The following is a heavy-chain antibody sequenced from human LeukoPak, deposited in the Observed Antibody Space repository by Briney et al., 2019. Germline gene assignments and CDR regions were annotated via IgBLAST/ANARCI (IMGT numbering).Heavy chain of an antibody. Sequence: GGSLRLSCAASGFTFSSYAMHWVRQAPGKGPEWVAVISYDGSNKYYADSVKGRFTISRDNSKNTLYLQMNSLRAEDTAVYYCAREGIDYWGQGTLVTVSS. V-gene: IGHV3-30-3*01. D-gene: IGHD6-13*01. J-gene: IGHJ4*02. CDR1: GFTFSSYA. CDR2: ISYDGSNK. CDR3: AREGIDY.